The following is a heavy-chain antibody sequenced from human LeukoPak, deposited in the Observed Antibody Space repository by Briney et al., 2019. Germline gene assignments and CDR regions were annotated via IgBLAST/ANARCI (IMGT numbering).Heavy chain of an antibody. Sequence: TSETLSLTCAVYGGSFSGYYWSWIRQPPGKGLEWIGEINHSGSTNYNPSLKSRVTISVDTSKNQFSLKLSSVTAADTAVYYCASSAADLGAFDIWGQGTMVTVSS. CDR3: ASSAADLGAFDI. D-gene: IGHD6-13*01. CDR1: GGSFSGYY. J-gene: IGHJ3*02. V-gene: IGHV4-34*01. CDR2: INHSGST.